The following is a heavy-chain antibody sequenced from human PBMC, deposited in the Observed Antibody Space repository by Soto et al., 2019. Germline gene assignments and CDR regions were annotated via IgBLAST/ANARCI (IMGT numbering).Heavy chain of an antibody. J-gene: IGHJ6*02. D-gene: IGHD3-16*01. Sequence: QVQLQESGPGLVKPSETLSLTCTVSGCSISSYYWSWIRQPPVKGLEWIGYIYYSGSTHYNNSLKSRVTMLVNTSKNQFSLKWSSVNAADTAVYCLAGQFCLGSYGMEVWGQGSTVSVSS. V-gene: IGHV4-59*08. CDR1: GCSISSYY. CDR3: AGQFCLGSYGMEV. CDR2: IYYSGST.